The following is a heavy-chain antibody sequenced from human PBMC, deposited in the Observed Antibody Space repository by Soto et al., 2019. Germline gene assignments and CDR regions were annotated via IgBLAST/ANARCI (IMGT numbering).Heavy chain of an antibody. V-gene: IGHV3-48*01. Sequence: PGGSLRLSCAASGFTFRNYGMNWVRQAPGKGLEWVSYIGIGSSTKYYADSVGGRFTISRDNAKNSLYLQMNSLRAEDTAVYYCARDQLYYNDISGRPLNAFDVWGQGTMVTVSS. CDR1: GFTFRNYG. CDR2: IGIGSSTK. CDR3: ARDQLYYNDISGRPLNAFDV. J-gene: IGHJ3*01. D-gene: IGHD3-22*01.